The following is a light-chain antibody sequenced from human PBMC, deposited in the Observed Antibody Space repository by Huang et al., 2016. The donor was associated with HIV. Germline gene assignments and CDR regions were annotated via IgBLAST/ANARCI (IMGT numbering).Light chain of an antibody. V-gene: IGKV3D-11*01. Sequence: EIVLTQSPATLSLSPGERATLSCRASQRVSSYLAWYQQKPGQAPRLLIYDASNRATGIPARFSGSGPGTDFTLTISSLEPEDFAVYYCQQRSNWHPDTFGQGTKLEIK. J-gene: IGKJ2*01. CDR2: DAS. CDR3: QQRSNWHPDT. CDR1: QRVSSY.